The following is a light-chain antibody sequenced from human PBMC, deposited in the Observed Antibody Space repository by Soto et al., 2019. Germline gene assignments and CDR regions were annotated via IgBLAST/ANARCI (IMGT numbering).Light chain of an antibody. Sequence: DIQMTQSPSTLSASVGDRVTITCRASQSISSWLAWYQQKPGKAPKLLIYDASSLESGVPSRFSGSGSGTKVTLTFSSLQPDDFETYYCQQYNSYPYPFGQGTKLEIK. CDR1: QSISSW. CDR3: QQYNSYPYP. J-gene: IGKJ2*01. V-gene: IGKV1-5*01. CDR2: DAS.